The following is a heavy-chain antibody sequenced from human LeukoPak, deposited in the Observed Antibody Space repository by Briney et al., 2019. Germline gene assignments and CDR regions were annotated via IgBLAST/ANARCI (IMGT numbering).Heavy chain of an antibody. J-gene: IGHJ4*02. Sequence: GGSLRLSCAGPGFSFSSYGMHWVRQAPGKGLEWMAFIRSDGSNKYYADSVKGRFTISRDNSKNTLYLQMNSLRAEDTAVYYCARILDSAWGELGYWGQGTLVTVSS. D-gene: IGHD6-19*01. CDR3: ARILDSAWGELGY. CDR1: GFSFSSYG. CDR2: IRSDGSNK. V-gene: IGHV3-30*02.